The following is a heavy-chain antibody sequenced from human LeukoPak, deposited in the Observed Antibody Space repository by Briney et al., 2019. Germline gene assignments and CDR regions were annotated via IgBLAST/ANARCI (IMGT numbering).Heavy chain of an antibody. J-gene: IGHJ5*02. CDR1: GGSISSYY. CDR3: ARRTSPGRYNWFDP. CDR2: IYTSGST. D-gene: IGHD1-14*01. Sequence: SETLSLTCTVSGGSISSYYWSWIRQPPGKGLEWIGYIYTSGSTNYNPSLKSRVTISVDTSKNQFSLKLSSVTAADTAVYYCARRTSPGRYNWFDPWGQGTLVTVSS. V-gene: IGHV4-4*09.